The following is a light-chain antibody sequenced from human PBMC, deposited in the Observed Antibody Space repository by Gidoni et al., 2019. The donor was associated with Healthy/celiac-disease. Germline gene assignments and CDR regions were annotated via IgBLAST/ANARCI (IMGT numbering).Light chain of an antibody. J-gene: IGKJ5*01. CDR3: MQALQTPT. CDR2: LGS. Sequence: DIVFTQSPLSLPVNPGEPASISCRSSQSLLHSNGYNYLDWYLQKPGQSPQLLIYLGSNRASGVPDRFSGSGSGTDFTLKISRVEAEDVGVYYCMQALQTPTFGQGTRLEIK. CDR1: QSLLHSNGYNY. V-gene: IGKV2-28*01.